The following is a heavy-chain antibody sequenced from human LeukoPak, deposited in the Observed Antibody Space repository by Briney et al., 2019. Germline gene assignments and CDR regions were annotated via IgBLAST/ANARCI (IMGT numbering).Heavy chain of an antibody. CDR2: INWSGGDT. V-gene: IGHV3-20*04. J-gene: IGHJ4*02. CDR3: ARDYVIGDQLALDY. CDR1: GFNFDEYG. Sequence: GGSLRLSCAASGFNFDEYGMTWVRQAPGKGLKWVSSINWSGGDTIYAESVKGRFTFSRDNAKNSLYLQMNILRAEDTALYYCARDYVIGDQLALDYWGQGTLVTVSS. D-gene: IGHD3-16*01.